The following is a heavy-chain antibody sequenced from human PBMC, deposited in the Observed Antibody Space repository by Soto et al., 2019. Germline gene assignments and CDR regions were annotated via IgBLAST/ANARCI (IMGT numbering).Heavy chain of an antibody. J-gene: IGHJ6*02. CDR1: GYTFTGYY. CDR3: ARMPIDFWSGYYPYYYGMDV. V-gene: IGHV1-2*04. CDR2: INPNSGGT. Sequence: ASVKVSCKASGYTFTGYYMHWVRQAPGQGLEWKGWINPNSGGTNYAQKFQGWVTMTRDTSISTAYMELSRLRSDDTAVYYCARMPIDFWSGYYPYYYGMDVWGQGTTVTVSS. D-gene: IGHD3-3*01.